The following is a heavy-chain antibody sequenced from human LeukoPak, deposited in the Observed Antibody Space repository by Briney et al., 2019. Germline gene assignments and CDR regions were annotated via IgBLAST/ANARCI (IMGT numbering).Heavy chain of an antibody. CDR1: GGTFSSYA. Sequence: GASVKVSCKASGGTFSSYAISWVRQAPGQGLEWMGRIIPILGIANYAQKFQGRVTITADKSTSTAYMELSSLRSEDTAVYYCARDPQQLGINDYWGQGTLVTVSS. V-gene: IGHV1-69*04. CDR3: ARDPQQLGINDY. CDR2: IIPILGIA. J-gene: IGHJ4*02. D-gene: IGHD6-13*01.